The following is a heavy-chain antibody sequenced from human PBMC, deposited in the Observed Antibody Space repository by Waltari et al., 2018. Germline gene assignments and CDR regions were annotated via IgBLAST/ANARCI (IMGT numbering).Heavy chain of an antibody. CDR1: GYSFTSYW. CDR3: ARPPSEDILTNDAFDI. Sequence: ESLKISCKGSGYSFTSYWIGWVRQMPGKGLEWMGIIYPGDSDTRYSPSFQGQVTISADKSISTAYLQWSSLKASDTAMYYCARPPSEDILTNDAFDIWGQGTMVTVSS. D-gene: IGHD3-9*01. J-gene: IGHJ3*02. CDR2: IYPGDSDT. V-gene: IGHV5-51*01.